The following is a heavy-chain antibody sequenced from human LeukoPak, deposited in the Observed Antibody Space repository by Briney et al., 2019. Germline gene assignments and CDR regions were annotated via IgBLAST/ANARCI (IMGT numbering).Heavy chain of an antibody. CDR2: VYYSGVT. CDR3: ARERIRSGGFDY. V-gene: IGHV4-59*12. D-gene: IGHD2-15*01. J-gene: IGHJ4*02. CDR1: GGSTGSDY. Sequence: SETLSLTCTVSGGSTGSDYWSWIRQPPGKGLEWIAYVYYSGVTSYNPSLKSRVAISIDTSKNQFSLKLSSVTAADTAVYYCARERIRSGGFDYWGQGTLVTVSS.